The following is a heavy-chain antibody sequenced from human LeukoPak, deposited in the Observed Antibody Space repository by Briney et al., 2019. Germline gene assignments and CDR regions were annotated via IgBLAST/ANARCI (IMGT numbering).Heavy chain of an antibody. CDR3: ATHPESQAATGLFDS. CDR2: ISGSGYST. J-gene: IGHJ4*02. D-gene: IGHD2-15*01. V-gene: IGHV3-23*01. Sequence: GGSLCPSCPASGFIFRSYATRCVRQAPGEGLEWVSAISGSGYSTYYADSVKGRFSISRDNSKNTLYLQMNSLRAEDTAVYYCATHPESQAATGLFDSWGQRTLVTVSS. CDR1: GFIFRSYA.